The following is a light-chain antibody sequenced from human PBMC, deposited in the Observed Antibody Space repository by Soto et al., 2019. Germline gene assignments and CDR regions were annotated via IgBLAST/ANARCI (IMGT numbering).Light chain of an antibody. CDR1: SSDVGGYNY. CDR2: DVS. CDR3: SSYTSSSALYV. Sequence: QSVLTQPASVSGSPGQSITISCTGTSSDVGGYNYVSWYQQHPGKAPQLMIYDVSNRPSGVSNRFSGSKSGNTASLIISGLQAEDEDDYYCSSYTSSSALYVFGTGTKVTVL. J-gene: IGLJ1*01. V-gene: IGLV2-14*01.